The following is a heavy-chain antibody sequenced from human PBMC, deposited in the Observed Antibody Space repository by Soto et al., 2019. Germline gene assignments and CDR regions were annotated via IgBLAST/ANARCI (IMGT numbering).Heavy chain of an antibody. V-gene: IGHV1-24*01. D-gene: IGHD6-6*01. CDR2: FDPEDGET. CDR3: ATTSIAARRSVFAP. Sequence: KGLEWMGCFDPEDGETIYAQKFQVRVTITEDTSTDTAYMELSSLRFEVTAVYYCATTSIAARRSVFAPRGKGTLVPVSS. J-gene: IGHJ5*02.